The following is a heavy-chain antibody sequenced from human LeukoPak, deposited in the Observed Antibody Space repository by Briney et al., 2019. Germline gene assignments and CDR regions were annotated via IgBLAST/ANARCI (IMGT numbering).Heavy chain of an antibody. CDR1: GYTFTDYY. J-gene: IGHJ4*02. Sequence: GASVKVSCKASGYTFTDYYIHWVRQAPGQGLEWMGWINPNSGGTNYAQKFQGRVTMTRDTSISTAYMELSRLRSDDTAVYYCARGYYYDSSGYSYWGQGTLVTVSS. D-gene: IGHD3-22*01. V-gene: IGHV1-2*02. CDR2: INPNSGGT. CDR3: ARGYYYDSSGYSY.